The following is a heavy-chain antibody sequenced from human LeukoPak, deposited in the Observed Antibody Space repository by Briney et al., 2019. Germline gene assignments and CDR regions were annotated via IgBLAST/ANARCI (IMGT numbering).Heavy chain of an antibody. V-gene: IGHV4-34*01. D-gene: IGHD3-9*01. CDR1: RGSFSGYY. CDR2: INNSGTT. J-gene: IGHJ4*02. CDR3: ARGPTIDYDILTGYYYFDY. Sequence: SETLSLTCAVYRGSFSGYYWTWIRQSPGKGLEWIGEINNSGTTNYNPSPKSRVSISIDTSKNQFSLKLSSVTAADTAVYDCARGPTIDYDILTGYYYFDYWGQGTLVTVAT.